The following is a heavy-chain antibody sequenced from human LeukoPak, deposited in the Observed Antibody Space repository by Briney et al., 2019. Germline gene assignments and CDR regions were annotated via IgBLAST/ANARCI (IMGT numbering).Heavy chain of an antibody. CDR1: GGSFSGYY. Sequence: KTSETLSLTCAVYGGSFSGYYWSWIRQPPGKGLEWIGEINHSGSTNYNPSLKSRVTISVDTSKNQFSLKLSSVTAADTAVYYCARGTAMANNWFDPWGQGTLVTVSS. D-gene: IGHD5-18*01. J-gene: IGHJ5*02. CDR3: ARGTAMANNWFDP. V-gene: IGHV4-34*01. CDR2: INHSGST.